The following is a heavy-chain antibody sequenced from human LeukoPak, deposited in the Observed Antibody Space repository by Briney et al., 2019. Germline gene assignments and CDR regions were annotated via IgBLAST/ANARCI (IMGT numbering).Heavy chain of an antibody. J-gene: IGHJ5*02. V-gene: IGHV3-48*03. Sequence: GGSLRLSCAASGFDLNTYEMNWVRQAPGKGLEWIADITISGHTKNYSDSVKGRFTISRDNAGTSLYLQMNSLRVEDTGVYYCARGDPHADLWGQGTLVTVSS. CDR2: ITISGHTK. CDR3: ARGDPHADL. CDR1: GFDLNTYE.